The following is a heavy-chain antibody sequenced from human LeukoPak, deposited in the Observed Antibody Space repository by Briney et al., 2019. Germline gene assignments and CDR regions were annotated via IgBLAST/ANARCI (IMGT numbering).Heavy chain of an antibody. V-gene: IGHV1-2*02. CDR3: ARDYSGYTSGSYYYYMDV. CDR2: INPNSGGT. CDR1: GYTFTGYY. J-gene: IGHJ6*03. Sequence: ASVKVSCKASGYTFTGYYMHWVRQAPGQGLEWMGWINPNSGGTNYAQKFQGRVTMTRDTSISTAYMELSRLRSDDTAVYYCARDYSGYTSGSYYYYMDVWGKGTTVTVSS. D-gene: IGHD5-12*01.